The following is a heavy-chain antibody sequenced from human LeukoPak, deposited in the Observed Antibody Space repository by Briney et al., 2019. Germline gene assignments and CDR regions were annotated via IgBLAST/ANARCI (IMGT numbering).Heavy chain of an antibody. CDR2: IYYSGST. D-gene: IGHD3-22*01. CDR3: ARGDYYDSSGYSSFFDY. J-gene: IGHJ4*02. CDR1: GGSISSYY. V-gene: IGHV4-59*01. Sequence: PSETLSLTCTVSGGSISSYYWSWIRQPPGKGLEWIGHIYYSGSTNYNPSLKSRVTISVDTSKNQFSLNLSSVTAADTAVYYCARGDYYDSSGYSSFFDYWGQGTLVTVSS.